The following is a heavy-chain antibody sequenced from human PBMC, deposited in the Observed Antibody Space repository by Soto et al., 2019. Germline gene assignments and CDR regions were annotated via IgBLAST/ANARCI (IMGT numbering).Heavy chain of an antibody. CDR3: AKVYPAERSSGWAADAFDI. Sequence: GGSLRLSCAASGFTFSSYSMNWVRQAPGKGLEWVSAISGSGGSTYYADSVKGRFTISRDNSKNTLYLQMNSLRAEDTAVYYCAKVYPAERSSGWAADAFDIWGQGTMVTVSS. V-gene: IGHV3-23*01. CDR2: ISGSGGST. CDR1: GFTFSSYS. J-gene: IGHJ3*02. D-gene: IGHD6-19*01.